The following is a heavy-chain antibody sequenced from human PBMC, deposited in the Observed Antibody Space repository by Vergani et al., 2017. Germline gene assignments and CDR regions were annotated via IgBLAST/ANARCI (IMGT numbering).Heavy chain of an antibody. CDR2: ISGSST. CDR3: ARGENYDYVWGNYYFDY. V-gene: IGHV3-23*01. D-gene: IGHD3-16*01. J-gene: IGHJ4*02. Sequence: EVQLLESGGGLVQPGGSLRLSCAASGFTFSSYAMSWVRQAPGTGLGWVSAISGSSTYYADSVKGRFTISRDNSKNTLYLQMNSLRAEDTALYFCARGENYDYVWGNYYFDYWGQGTLVTVSS. CDR1: GFTFSSYA.